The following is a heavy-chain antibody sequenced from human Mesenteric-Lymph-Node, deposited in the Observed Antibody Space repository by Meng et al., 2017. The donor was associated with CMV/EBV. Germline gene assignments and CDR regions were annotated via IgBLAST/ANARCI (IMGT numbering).Heavy chain of an antibody. CDR2: IRYDGSNK. Sequence: GESLKISCAASGFTFSSYGMHWVRQAPGKGLEWVAFIRYDGSNKYYADSVKGRFTISRDNSKNTLYLQMNSLRAEDTAVYYCARELAGSSFDWGQGTLVTVSS. CDR3: ARELAGSSFD. D-gene: IGHD3-3*02. CDR1: GFTFSSYG. V-gene: IGHV3-30*02. J-gene: IGHJ4*02.